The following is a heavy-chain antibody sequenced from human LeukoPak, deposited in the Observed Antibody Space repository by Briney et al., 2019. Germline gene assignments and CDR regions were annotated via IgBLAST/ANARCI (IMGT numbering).Heavy chain of an antibody. CDR2: INPSGGST. J-gene: IGHJ5*02. V-gene: IGHV1-46*01. CDR3: ARGGWWDILTGYTPWGPFDP. Sequence: ASVKVSCKVSGYTLTELSMHWVRQAPGQGLEWMGIINPSGGSTSYAQKFQGRITMTRDTSTSTVYMELSSLRSEDMAVYYCARGGWWDILTGYTPWGPFDPWGQGTLVTVSS. CDR1: GYTLTELS. D-gene: IGHD3-9*01.